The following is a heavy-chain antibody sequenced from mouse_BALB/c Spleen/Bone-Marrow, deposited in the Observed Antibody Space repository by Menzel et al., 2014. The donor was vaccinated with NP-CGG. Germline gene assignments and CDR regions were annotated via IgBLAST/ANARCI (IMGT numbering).Heavy chain of an antibody. V-gene: IGHV4-2*02. CDR3: ARSGNYWYFDV. CDR2: INPGSSTI. D-gene: IGHD1-1*01. Sequence: ESGGGLVQPGGSLNLSCAASGFDFSRYWMSWARQAPGKGQEWIGEINPGSSTINYTPSLKDKFIISRDNAKNTLYLQMSKVRSEDTALYYCARSGNYWYFDVWGAGTTVTVSS. CDR1: GFDFSRYW. J-gene: IGHJ1*01.